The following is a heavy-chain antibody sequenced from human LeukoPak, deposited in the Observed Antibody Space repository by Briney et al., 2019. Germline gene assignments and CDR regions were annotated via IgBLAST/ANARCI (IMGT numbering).Heavy chain of an antibody. V-gene: IGHV3-30*19. CDR2: ISYDGSNK. CDR3: AREDEGVFDY. CDR1: GFTFSSYG. Sequence: GGSLRLSCAASGFTFSSYGMHWVRQAPGKGLEWVAVISYDGSNKYYADSVKGRFTISRDNSKNTLYVQMNSLRAEDTAVYYCAREDEGVFDYWGQGTLVTVPS. J-gene: IGHJ4*02. D-gene: IGHD3-16*01.